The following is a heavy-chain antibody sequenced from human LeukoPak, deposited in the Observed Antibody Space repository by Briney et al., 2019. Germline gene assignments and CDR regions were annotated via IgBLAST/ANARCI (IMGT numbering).Heavy chain of an antibody. CDR2: INPNRGGT. V-gene: IGHV1-2*02. J-gene: IGHJ3*02. CDR3: ARLGSSDI. D-gene: IGHD3-16*01. Sequence: GASVKVSCKASVNTXTGYYMHWVRQAPGQGLEWMGWINPNRGGTNYAQNFQGRVSMTRDTSISTAYMELSSLRFDDTAVYYCARLGSSDIWGQGTMVTVSS. CDR1: VNTXTGYY.